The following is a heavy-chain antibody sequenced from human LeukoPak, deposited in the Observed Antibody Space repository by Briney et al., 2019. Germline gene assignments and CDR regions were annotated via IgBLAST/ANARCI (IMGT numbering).Heavy chain of an antibody. V-gene: IGHV3-20*04. D-gene: IGHD2-15*01. J-gene: IGHJ5*02. CDR2: INWNGGST. CDR3: ARRYLAYCSGGRCYWFDP. CDR1: GFIFDDYG. Sequence: GGSLRLSCAASGFIFDDYGMSWVRQAPGEGLEGGSGINWNGGSTGYADSVKGRFTISRDNAKNSLYLQMNSLRAEDTALYYCARRYLAYCSGGRCYWFDPWGQGTLVTVSS.